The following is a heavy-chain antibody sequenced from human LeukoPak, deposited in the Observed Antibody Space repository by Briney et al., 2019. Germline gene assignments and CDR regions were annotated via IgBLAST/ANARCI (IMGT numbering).Heavy chain of an antibody. J-gene: IGHJ5*02. D-gene: IGHD1-26*01. V-gene: IGHV3-23*01. Sequence: GGSLTLSCAASGFSFRAAAMIWVRQAPGKGLEWVSLISSSGANAYYADSVKGRFTISRDNSKNTLYLQMNNLRGEDTAEYYCAKDMELASWGQGTLVTVSS. CDR2: ISSSGANA. CDR1: GFSFRAAA. CDR3: AKDMELAS.